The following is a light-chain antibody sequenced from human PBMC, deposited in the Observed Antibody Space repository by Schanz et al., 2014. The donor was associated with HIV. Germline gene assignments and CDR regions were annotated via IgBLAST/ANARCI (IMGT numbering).Light chain of an antibody. J-gene: IGLJ3*02. Sequence: QSVLTQPPSASGTPGQRVTISCSGSSSSIKTNTVNWFQQLPGTAPKLLTYNTYHRPSGVPDRFSGSGSGTSASLAISGLQSEDETDYYCGTWDDSLNAWVFGGGTKLTVL. CDR3: GTWDDSLNAWV. CDR1: SSSIKTNT. CDR2: NTY. V-gene: IGLV1-44*01.